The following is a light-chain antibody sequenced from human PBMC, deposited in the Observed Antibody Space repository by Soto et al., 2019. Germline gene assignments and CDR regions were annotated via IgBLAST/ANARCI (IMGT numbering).Light chain of an antibody. Sequence: EIVLTQSPGTLSLSPGERATLSCRASQSVSSYYLAWYQQKPGQAPRLLIYAASSRATGIPDRFSGGGSGTDFTLTISRLQPEDVAVYYCQQGGSSPWTFGQGTKVEIK. V-gene: IGKV3-20*01. CDR1: QSVSSYY. CDR3: QQGGSSPWT. J-gene: IGKJ1*01. CDR2: AAS.